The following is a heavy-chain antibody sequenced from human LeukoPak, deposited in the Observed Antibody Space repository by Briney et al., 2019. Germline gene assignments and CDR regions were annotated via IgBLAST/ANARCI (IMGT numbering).Heavy chain of an antibody. D-gene: IGHD3-10*01. Sequence: ASVKVSCKASGYTFTSYDINWVRQATGQGLEWMGWMNPNSGNTGYAQKFQGRVTMTTDTSTSTAYMELRSLRSDDTAVYYCARYGSGSYYNRAGAFDIWGQGTMVTVSS. CDR1: GYTFTSYD. CDR2: MNPNSGNT. CDR3: ARYGSGSYYNRAGAFDI. V-gene: IGHV1-8*01. J-gene: IGHJ3*02.